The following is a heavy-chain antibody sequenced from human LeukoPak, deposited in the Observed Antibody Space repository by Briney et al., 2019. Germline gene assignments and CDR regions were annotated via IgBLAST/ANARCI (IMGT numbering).Heavy chain of an antibody. Sequence: SETLSLTCTVSGGSISSSSYYWGWIRQPPGKGLEWIGSIYYSRSTYYNPSLKSRVTISVDTSKNQFSLKLSSVTAADTAVYYCARSAINSSFDAFDIWGQGTMVTVSS. CDR2: IYYSRST. D-gene: IGHD6-13*01. V-gene: IGHV4-39*01. CDR3: ARSAINSSFDAFDI. J-gene: IGHJ3*02. CDR1: GGSISSSSYY.